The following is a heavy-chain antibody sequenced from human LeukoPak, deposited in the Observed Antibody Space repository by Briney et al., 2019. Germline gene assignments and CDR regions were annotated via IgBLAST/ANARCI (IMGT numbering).Heavy chain of an antibody. J-gene: IGHJ4*02. CDR3: ARLAAAGRGIDY. V-gene: IGHV1-8*01. CDR1: GYTFTSYD. CDR2: MNPSSGNT. Sequence: ASVKVSCKASGYTFTSYDINWVRQAPGQGLEWMGWMNPSSGNTGYAQKFQGRVTMTRNTSISTAYMELSSLRSEDTAVYYCARLAAAGRGIDYWGQGTLVTVSS. D-gene: IGHD6-13*01.